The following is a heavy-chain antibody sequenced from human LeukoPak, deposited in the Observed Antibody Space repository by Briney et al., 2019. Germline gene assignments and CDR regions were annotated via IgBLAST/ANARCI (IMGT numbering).Heavy chain of an antibody. Sequence: PSETLSLTCAVYGGSFSGYYWSWIRQPPGKGLEWIGYIYYSGSTNFNPSLKSRVTISVDTSKNQFSLKVSSVTAADTAVYYCARRGGSGRSFDYWGQGTLVIVSS. CDR1: GGSFSGYY. CDR3: ARRGGSGRSFDY. V-gene: IGHV4-59*01. CDR2: IYYSGST. D-gene: IGHD3-10*01. J-gene: IGHJ4*02.